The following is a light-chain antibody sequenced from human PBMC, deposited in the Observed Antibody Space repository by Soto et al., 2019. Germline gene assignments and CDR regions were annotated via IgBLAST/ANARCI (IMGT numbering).Light chain of an antibody. V-gene: IGKV3-15*01. CDR1: QSVSSN. Sequence: EIVLTQSPGTLSLSPGERATLCCRASQSVSSNLAWYQQKPGQAPRLLIYGASTRATGIPDRVSGSGSGTEVTLTISSLQSEDFAVYYGQQYNNWPRTFGQGTKVDI. J-gene: IGKJ1*01. CDR3: QQYNNWPRT. CDR2: GAS.